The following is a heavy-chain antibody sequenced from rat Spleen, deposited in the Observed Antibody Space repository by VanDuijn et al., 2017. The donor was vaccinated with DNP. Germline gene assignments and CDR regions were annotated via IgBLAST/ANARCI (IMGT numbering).Heavy chain of an antibody. Sequence: QVQLTESGPGLVQPSETLSLTCTVSGFSLTSYGVHWVRQAPGKGLEWMGIIWGDGITNYNSALKSRLSISRDTSKSQVFLTMSSLHTDDTAVYYCAEMGTTVFDYWGQGVMVTVSS. CDR1: GFSLTSYG. V-gene: IGHV2-77*01. CDR3: AEMGTTVFDY. CDR2: IWGDGIT. D-gene: IGHD1-1*01. J-gene: IGHJ2*01.